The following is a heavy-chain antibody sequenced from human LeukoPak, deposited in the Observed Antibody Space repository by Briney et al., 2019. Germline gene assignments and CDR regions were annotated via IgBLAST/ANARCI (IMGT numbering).Heavy chain of an antibody. D-gene: IGHD3-9*01. J-gene: IGHJ4*02. CDR3: ARSPDILTGENFDY. Sequence: ASVKVSCKASVYTFTGYYMHWVRQAPGQGLEWMGWINLNSGGTNYAQKFQGRVTMTRDTSINTAYMELSRLRSDDTAVYYCARSPDILTGENFDYWGQGTLVTVSS. V-gene: IGHV1-2*02. CDR2: INLNSGGT. CDR1: VYTFTGYY.